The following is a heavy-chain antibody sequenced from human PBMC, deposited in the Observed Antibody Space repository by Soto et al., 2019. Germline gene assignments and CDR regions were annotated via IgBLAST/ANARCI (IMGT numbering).Heavy chain of an antibody. V-gene: IGHV4-59*01. D-gene: IGHD3-10*01. CDR2: VYYSGSA. CDR3: ARGSMVRGPTPFDY. J-gene: IGHJ4*02. CDR1: GGSIRSYY. Sequence: SETLSLTCNVSGGSIRSYYWNWIRQPPGKTLEWIGGVYYSGSANYNPSLKSRVTISVDMSKNQFSLKLNSVTAADTAVYYCARGSMVRGPTPFDYWGQGTLVTVSS.